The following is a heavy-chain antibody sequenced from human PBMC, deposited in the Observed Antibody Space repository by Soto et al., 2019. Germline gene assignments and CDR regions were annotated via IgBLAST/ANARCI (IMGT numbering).Heavy chain of an antibody. CDR1: GFTFSSYS. D-gene: IGHD3-3*01. V-gene: IGHV3-21*01. Sequence: GGSLRLSCAASGFTFSSYSMNWVRQAPGKGLEWVSSISSSSSYIYYADSVKGRFTISRDNAKNSLYLQMNSLRAEDTAVYYCASSQDYYAFWSGGGSGYWGQGTLVTVYS. CDR3: ASSQDYYAFWSGGGSGY. CDR2: ISSSSSYI. J-gene: IGHJ4*02.